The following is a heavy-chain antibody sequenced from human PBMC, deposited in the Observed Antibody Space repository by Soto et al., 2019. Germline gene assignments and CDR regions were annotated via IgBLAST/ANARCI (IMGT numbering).Heavy chain of an antibody. CDR3: ARDFAYFDS. D-gene: IGHD3-3*01. Sequence: SETLSLTCTVSGGSISSYYLSWIRQPAGKGLEWIGRIYTSGSTNYNPSLKSRVSISMDTSKNQFSLNLDSVTAADTAVYFCARDFAYFDSWGQGTLVTVYS. J-gene: IGHJ4*02. CDR2: IYTSGST. V-gene: IGHV4-4*07. CDR1: GGSISSYY.